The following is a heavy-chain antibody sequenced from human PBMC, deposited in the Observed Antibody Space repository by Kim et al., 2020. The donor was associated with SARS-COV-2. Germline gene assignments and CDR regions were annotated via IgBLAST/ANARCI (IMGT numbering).Heavy chain of an antibody. D-gene: IGHD3-9*01. V-gene: IGHV1-69*13. J-gene: IGHJ3*02. Sequence: SVKVSCKASGGTFSSYAISWVRQAPGQGLEWMGGIIPIFGTANYAQKFQGRVTITADESTSTAYMELSSLRSEDTAVYYCARESLPRYFDWLYQDAFDIWGQGTMVTVSS. CDR2: IIPIFGTA. CDR3: ARESLPRYFDWLYQDAFDI. CDR1: GGTFSSYA.